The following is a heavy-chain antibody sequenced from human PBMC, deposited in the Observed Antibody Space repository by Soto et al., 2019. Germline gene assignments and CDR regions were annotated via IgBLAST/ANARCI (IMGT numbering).Heavy chain of an antibody. CDR1: GGSFSGYY. CDR2: INHSGST. D-gene: IGHD6-6*01. Sequence: SETLSLTCAVYGGSFSGYYWSWIRQPPGKGLEWIGEINHSGSTNYNPSLKSRVTISVDTSKNQFSLKLSSVTAADTAVYYCARERRNSSSHYYYYYMDVWGKGTTVTVSS. J-gene: IGHJ6*03. CDR3: ARERRNSSSHYYYYYMDV. V-gene: IGHV4-34*01.